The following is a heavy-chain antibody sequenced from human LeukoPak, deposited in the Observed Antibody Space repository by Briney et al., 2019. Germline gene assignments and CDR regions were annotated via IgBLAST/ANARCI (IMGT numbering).Heavy chain of an antibody. CDR1: GGSLSSYF. Sequence: PSETLSLTCTVSGGSLSSYFWSWIRQPPGKGLEWIAYIYYSGSTIYNPSLKSRVTISVDTSKNQFSLKLSSVTAADTAVYYCARQPSSWFTSFDSWGQGTLVTVSS. J-gene: IGHJ4*02. CDR3: ARQPSSWFTSFDS. D-gene: IGHD6-13*01. V-gene: IGHV4-59*01. CDR2: IYYSGST.